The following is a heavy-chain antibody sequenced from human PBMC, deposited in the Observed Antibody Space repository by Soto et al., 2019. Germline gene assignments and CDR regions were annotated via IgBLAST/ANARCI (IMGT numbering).Heavy chain of an antibody. Sequence: ASVKVSCKASGYTFGTYFMHWMRQAPGQGLEWMGWVNPSSGATKSAQKFQGRLTMTWDTSIRTAYMELSRLRSDDTAVYYCARENNWRDFDYWGQGTLVTVSS. V-gene: IGHV1-2*02. CDR2: VNPSSGAT. CDR1: GYTFGTYF. D-gene: IGHD1-1*01. J-gene: IGHJ4*02. CDR3: ARENNWRDFDY.